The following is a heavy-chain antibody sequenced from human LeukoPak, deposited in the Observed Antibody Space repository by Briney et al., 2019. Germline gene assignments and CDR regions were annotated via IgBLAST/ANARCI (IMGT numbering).Heavy chain of an antibody. D-gene: IGHD6-13*01. CDR3: AKDMGSSWDGGSLYDY. Sequence: GGSLRLSCAASGFTFDDYAMHWVWQAPGKGLEWVSGISWNSGSIGYADSVKGRFTISRDNAKNSLYLQMNSLRAEDTALYYCAKDMGSSWDGGSLYDYWGQGTLVTVSS. V-gene: IGHV3-9*01. CDR2: ISWNSGSI. J-gene: IGHJ4*02. CDR1: GFTFDDYA.